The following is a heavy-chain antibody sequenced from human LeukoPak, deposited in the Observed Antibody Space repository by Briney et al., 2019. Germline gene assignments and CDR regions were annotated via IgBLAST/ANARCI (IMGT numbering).Heavy chain of an antibody. CDR1: GYTFTSYT. Sequence: ASVKVSCKASGYTFTSYTMHWVRQAPGQRLEWMGWINAGNGNTKYSQKFQGRVTITRDTSASTAYMELSSLRSEDTAVYYCAFRGVSDDFDYWGLGTLVTVSS. V-gene: IGHV1-3*01. CDR3: AFRGVSDDFDY. CDR2: INAGNGNT. J-gene: IGHJ4*02. D-gene: IGHD3-10*01.